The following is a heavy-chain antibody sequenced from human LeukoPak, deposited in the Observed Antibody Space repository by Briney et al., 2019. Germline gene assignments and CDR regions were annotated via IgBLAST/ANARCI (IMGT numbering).Heavy chain of an antibody. Sequence: GGSLRLSCAASGFTFSNYAMSWVRQAPGKGLEWVSSTGANGINTYFADSVKGRFTISRDNSKNTLYLQMNSLTAEDTAVYYCAKATPQWRGGSYYFDYWGQGTLVTVSS. D-gene: IGHD6-19*01. CDR2: TGANGINT. CDR1: GFTFSNYA. CDR3: AKATPQWRGGSYYFDY. J-gene: IGHJ4*02. V-gene: IGHV3-23*01.